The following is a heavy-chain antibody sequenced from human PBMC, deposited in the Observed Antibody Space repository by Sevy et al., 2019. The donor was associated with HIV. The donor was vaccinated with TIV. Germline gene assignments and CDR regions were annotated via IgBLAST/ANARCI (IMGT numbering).Heavy chain of an antibody. CDR1: GGSISSGLYS. D-gene: IGHD4-17*01. V-gene: IGHV4-30-2*01. CDR2: FYHTGNT. CDR3: ARDSGDYPYYFDH. J-gene: IGHJ4*02. Sequence: SETLSLTCAVSGGSISSGLYSWNWIRQPPGRGLVWIGYFYHTGNTYSNPSLKTLFTISVDRSKYQFSLRLTSVTAADTAVYYCARDSGDYPYYFDHWGQGTLVTVSS.